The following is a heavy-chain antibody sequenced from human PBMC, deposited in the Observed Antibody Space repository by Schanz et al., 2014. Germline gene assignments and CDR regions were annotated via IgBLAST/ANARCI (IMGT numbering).Heavy chain of an antibody. CDR3: ANNWNLDY. CDR1: GFSFSSYA. J-gene: IGHJ4*02. D-gene: IGHD1-20*01. V-gene: IGHV3-23*01. CDR2: MNESHSTI. Sequence: EVQLLESGGGLVEPGGSLRLSCAASGFSFSSYAMGWVRQARGKGLEWVSAMNESHSTIYYADSVRGRFTISRDNAKNSLFLQMNSLRPEDTAVYYCANNWNLDYWGQGTLVTVSS.